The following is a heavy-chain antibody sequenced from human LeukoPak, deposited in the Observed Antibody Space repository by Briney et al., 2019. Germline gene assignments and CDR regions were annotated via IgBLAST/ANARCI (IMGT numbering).Heavy chain of an antibody. CDR1: GYTFTGYY. Sequence: GASVKVSCKASGYTFTGYYMHWVRQAPGQGLEWMGGIIPIFGTANYAQKFQGRVTITTDESTSTAYMELSSLRSEDSAVYYCASIGDFWSGSRYYYYYMDVWGKGTTVTVS. J-gene: IGHJ6*03. V-gene: IGHV1-69*05. D-gene: IGHD3-3*01. CDR3: ASIGDFWSGSRYYYYYMDV. CDR2: IIPIFGTA.